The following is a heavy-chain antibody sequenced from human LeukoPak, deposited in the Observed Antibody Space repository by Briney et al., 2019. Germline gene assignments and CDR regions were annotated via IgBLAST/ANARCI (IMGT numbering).Heavy chain of an antibody. CDR3: AKGPLAVEHSTHRFDF. Sequence: GGTLRLSCVASGFTFINYGMSWVRQAPGKGLEWVSGISGSGGDTCYADSVKGRFTVSRDNSKNTLYVQMSSLRAEDTAVYYCAKGPLAVEHSTHRFDFWGQGTLVTVSS. CDR2: ISGSGGDT. D-gene: IGHD1/OR15-1a*01. V-gene: IGHV3-23*01. CDR1: GFTFINYG. J-gene: IGHJ4*02.